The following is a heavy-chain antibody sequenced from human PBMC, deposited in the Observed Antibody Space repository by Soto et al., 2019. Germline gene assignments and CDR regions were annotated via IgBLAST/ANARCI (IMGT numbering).Heavy chain of an antibody. V-gene: IGHV3-23*01. Sequence: SGISAGGGGTYYADSVKGRFTISRDNSKKTLYVQMNSLRAEDTAVYYCAKMSDFWSGSPTYHFDYWGQGNQVTVSS. CDR2: ISAGGGGT. CDR3: AKMSDFWSGSPTYHFDY. J-gene: IGHJ4*02. D-gene: IGHD3-3*01.